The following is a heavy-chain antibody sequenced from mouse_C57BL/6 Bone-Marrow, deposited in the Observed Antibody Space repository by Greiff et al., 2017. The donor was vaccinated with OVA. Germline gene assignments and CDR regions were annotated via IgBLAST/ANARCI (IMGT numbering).Heavy chain of an antibody. D-gene: IGHD2-4*01. CDR3: ASYDYGRFAY. Sequence: VKLKQPGAELVKPGASVKMSCKASGYTFTSYWITWVKQRPGQGLEWIGDIYPGSGSTNYNEKFKSKATLTVDTSSSTAYMQLSSLTSEDSAVYYCASYDYGRFAYWGQGTLVTVSA. V-gene: IGHV1-55*01. CDR1: GYTFTSYW. CDR2: IYPGSGST. J-gene: IGHJ3*01.